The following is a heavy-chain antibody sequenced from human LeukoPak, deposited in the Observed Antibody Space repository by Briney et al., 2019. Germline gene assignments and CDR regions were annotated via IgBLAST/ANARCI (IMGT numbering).Heavy chain of an antibody. D-gene: IGHD1-14*01. CDR3: TTVVGTGYYYYYMDV. CDR2: IKSKTDGGTT. Sequence: GGSLRLSCAASGFTFSNAWMSWVRQAPGKGLEWVGRIKSKTDGGTTDYAAPVKGRFTISRDYSKNTLYLQMNSLKTEDTAVYYCTTVVGTGYYYYYMDVWGKGTTVTVSS. CDR1: GFTFSNAW. V-gene: IGHV3-15*01. J-gene: IGHJ6*03.